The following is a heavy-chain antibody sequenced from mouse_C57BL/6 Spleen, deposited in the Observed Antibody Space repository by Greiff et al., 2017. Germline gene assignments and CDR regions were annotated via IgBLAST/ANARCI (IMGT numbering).Heavy chain of an antibody. D-gene: IGHD1-1*01. CDR2: IRNKANGYTT. V-gene: IGHV7-3*01. CDR3: ARGSSLDY. Sequence: EVQLVESGGGLVQPGGFTFTDYYMSWVRPPPGKALEWLGFIRNKANGYTTEYSASVKGRFTISRDNSQSILYLQMNALRAEDSATYYCARGSSLDYWGQGTTLTVSS. CDR1: FTFTDYY. J-gene: IGHJ2*01.